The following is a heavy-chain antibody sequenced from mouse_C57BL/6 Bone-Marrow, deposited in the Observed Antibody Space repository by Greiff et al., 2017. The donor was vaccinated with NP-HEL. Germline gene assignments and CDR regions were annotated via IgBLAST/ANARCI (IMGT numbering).Heavy chain of an antibody. CDR3: ARGDGDWRGCLFDD. J-gene: IGHJ1*01. CDR1: GYTFTGYW. Sequence: QVQLQQPGTELVKPGASVKLSCKASGYTFTGYWMHWVKQRPGQGLEWIGNINPRNGGTNYNEKFKGKATLTVDKSSSTAYMQLRSLTSEDSAVYYCARGDGDWRGCLFDDWGQGTTVTVSS. CDR2: INPRNGGT. V-gene: IGHV1-53*01. D-gene: IGHD2-13*01.